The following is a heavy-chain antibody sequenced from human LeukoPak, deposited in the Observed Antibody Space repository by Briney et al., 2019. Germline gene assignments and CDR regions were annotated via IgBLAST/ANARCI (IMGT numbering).Heavy chain of an antibody. J-gene: IGHJ5*02. CDR1: GYSFSSSW. Sequence: GESLKISCKGSGYSFSSSWIGWVRQMPGKGLEWMAIIYPVESRTRYSPSFQGQVTISADKSITTAYLQWSSLKASDSAMYYCARQPYCSSSSCSVDWFDPRGQGTLVTVSS. V-gene: IGHV5-51*01. D-gene: IGHD2-2*01. CDR2: IYPVESRT. CDR3: ARQPYCSSSSCSVDWFDP.